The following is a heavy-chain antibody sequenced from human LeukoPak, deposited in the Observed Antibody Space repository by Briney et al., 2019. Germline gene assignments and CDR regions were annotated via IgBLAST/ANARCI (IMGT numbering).Heavy chain of an antibody. CDR3: AKGTIPAMVRGVINNWFDP. CDR2: ISGSGGST. Sequence: GGCLRLACAASGFTFSSYAMSWVRQAPGKGLEWVSAISGSGGSTYSADSVKGRFTISRDNSKNTLYLQMNSLRAEDTAVYYSAKGTIPAMVRGVINNWFDPWGQGTLVTVSS. J-gene: IGHJ5*02. CDR1: GFTFSSYA. D-gene: IGHD3-10*01. V-gene: IGHV3-23*01.